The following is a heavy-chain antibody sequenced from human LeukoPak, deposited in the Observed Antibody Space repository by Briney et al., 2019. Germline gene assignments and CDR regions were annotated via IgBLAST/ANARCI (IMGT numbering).Heavy chain of an antibody. J-gene: IGHJ4*02. CDR1: GFTFSSYA. D-gene: IGHD1-1*01. CDR3: AKSPAVQLERRL. Sequence: GGSLRLSCAAPGFTFSSYAMSWVRQAPGKGLEWVSAISGSGGSTYYADSVKGRFTISRDNSKNTLYLQMNSLRAEDTAVYYCAKSPAVQLERRLWGQGTLVTVSS. CDR2: ISGSGGST. V-gene: IGHV3-23*01.